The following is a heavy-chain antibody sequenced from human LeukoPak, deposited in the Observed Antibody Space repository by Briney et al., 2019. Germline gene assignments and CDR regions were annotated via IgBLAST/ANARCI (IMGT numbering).Heavy chain of an antibody. CDR1: GFTFSSYW. D-gene: IGHD3-22*01. CDR2: IKQDGSEK. V-gene: IGHV3-7*01. CDR3: AKAPPYYYDSSGPGDY. Sequence: RGSLRLSCAASGFTFSSYWMSWVRQAPGKGLEWVANIKQDGSEKYYVDSVKGRFTISRDNSKNTLYLQMNSLRAEDTAVYYCAKAPPYYYDSSGPGDYWGQGTLVTVSS. J-gene: IGHJ4*02.